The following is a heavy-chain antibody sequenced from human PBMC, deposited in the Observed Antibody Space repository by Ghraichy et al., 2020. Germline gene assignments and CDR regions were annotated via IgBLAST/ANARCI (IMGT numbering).Heavy chain of an antibody. V-gene: IGHV4-34*01. CDR2: INHSGST. Sequence: SQTLSLTCAVYGGSFSGYYWSWIRQPPGKGLEWIGEINHSGSTNYNPSLKSRVTISVDTSKNQFSLKLSSVTAADTAVYYCARARFLEWLYLVLSHSDRKNYYGMDVWGQGTTVTVSS. J-gene: IGHJ6*02. CDR1: GGSFSGYY. CDR3: ARARFLEWLYLVLSHSDRKNYYGMDV. D-gene: IGHD3-3*01.